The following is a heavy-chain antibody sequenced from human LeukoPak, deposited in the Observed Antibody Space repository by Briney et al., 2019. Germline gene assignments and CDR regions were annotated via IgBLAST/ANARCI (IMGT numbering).Heavy chain of an antibody. Sequence: PSETLSLTCAVYGGSFSGYYWSWIRQPPGKGLEWIGEINHSGSTNYNPSPKSRVTISVDTSKNQFSLKLSSVTAADTAVYYCASGRGIAAAGKVSGWFDPWGQGTLVTVSS. CDR1: GGSFSGYY. CDR3: ASGRGIAAAGKVSGWFDP. D-gene: IGHD6-13*01. V-gene: IGHV4-34*01. CDR2: INHSGST. J-gene: IGHJ5*02.